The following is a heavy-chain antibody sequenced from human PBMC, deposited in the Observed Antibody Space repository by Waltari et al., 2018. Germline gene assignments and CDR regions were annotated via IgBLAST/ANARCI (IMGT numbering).Heavy chain of an antibody. CDR2: IYYTGST. J-gene: IGHJ5*02. V-gene: IGHV4-59*01. CDR3: ARGGGGDWEWFDP. CDR1: GGSISSYY. Sequence: QVQLQESGTSLVKPSETLSLICSVSGGSISSYYWSWLRQPPGKGLDWIGYIYYTGSTNFNPSLKIRVTMSVDTSKNQFSLKLSSVTAADTAFYYCARGGGGDWEWFDPWGQGTLVTVSS. D-gene: IGHD2-21*02.